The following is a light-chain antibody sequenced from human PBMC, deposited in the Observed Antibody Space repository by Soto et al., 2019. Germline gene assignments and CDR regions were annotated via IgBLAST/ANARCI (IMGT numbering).Light chain of an antibody. V-gene: IGKV3-20*01. CDR3: QQYGSSPWT. J-gene: IGKJ1*01. CDR1: QSVSSSY. Sequence: ESVLTQSPGTLSLSPGERATLSCRASQSVSSSYIAWYQQKPGQAPRLLIYGASSRATGIPDRFSCSGSGTDFTLTISRLEPEDFAVYYCQQYGSSPWTFGQGTKVEIK. CDR2: GAS.